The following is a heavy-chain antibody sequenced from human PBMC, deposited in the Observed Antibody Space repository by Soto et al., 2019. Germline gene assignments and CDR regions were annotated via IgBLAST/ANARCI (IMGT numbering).Heavy chain of an antibody. J-gene: IGHJ6*02. D-gene: IGHD3-10*01. CDR2: ISGSGGST. CDR1: GFTFSSYA. V-gene: IGHV3-23*01. CDR3: AKEDGSGSYYPYEGDYYYGMDV. Sequence: GGSLRLSRAASGFTFSSYAMSWVRQAPGKGLEWVSAISGSGGSTYYTDSVKGRFTISRDNSKNTLYLQMNSLRAEDTAVYYCAKEDGSGSYYPYEGDYYYGMDVWGQGTTVTVSS.